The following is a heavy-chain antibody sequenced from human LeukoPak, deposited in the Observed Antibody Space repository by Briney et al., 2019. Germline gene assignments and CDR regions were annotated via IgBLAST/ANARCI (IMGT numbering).Heavy chain of an antibody. CDR2: ISTGGGTT. D-gene: IGHD3-3*01. CDR3: AKDPGFWSGYSDC. J-gene: IGHJ4*02. CDR1: GFTFSTYA. Sequence: PGGSLRLSCAASGFTFSTYAMGWVRQAPGKGLEWVSIISTGGGTTYYADSVKGRFTISRDNSKNTLYLQMNSLRAEDTAVYYCAKDPGFWSGYSDCWGQGTLVTVSS. V-gene: IGHV3-23*01.